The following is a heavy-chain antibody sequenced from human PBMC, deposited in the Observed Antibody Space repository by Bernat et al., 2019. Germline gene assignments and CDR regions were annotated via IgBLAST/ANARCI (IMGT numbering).Heavy chain of an antibody. V-gene: IGHV3-15*01. CDR3: TTEVVEELLFSFNYYYYMDV. D-gene: IGHD3-10*01. J-gene: IGHJ6*03. CDR1: GFTFSNAW. Sequence: EVQLVESGGGLVKPGGSLRLSCAASGFTFSNAWMSWVRQAPGKGLEWVGRIKSKTDGGTTDYAAPVKGRFTISRDDSKNTLYLQMNSLKTEDTAVYYCTTEVVEELLFSFNYYYYMDVWGKGTTVTVSS. CDR2: IKSKTDGGTT.